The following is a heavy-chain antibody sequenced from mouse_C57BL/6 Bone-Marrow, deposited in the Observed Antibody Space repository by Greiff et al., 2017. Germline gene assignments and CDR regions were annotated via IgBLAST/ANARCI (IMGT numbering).Heavy chain of an antibody. V-gene: IGHV14-4*01. Sequence: EVQLQQSGAELVRPGASVKLSCTASGFNIKDDYIHWVKQRPEQGLEWIGWIDPEIGDTESASKFQGKATITSDTSSNTAYLQLSSLASADTAVYYCSSLDGNYFDFWGQGTPLTVAS. J-gene: IGHJ2*01. CDR1: GFNIKDDY. CDR2: IDPEIGDT. CDR3: SSLDGNYFDF. D-gene: IGHD2-1*01.